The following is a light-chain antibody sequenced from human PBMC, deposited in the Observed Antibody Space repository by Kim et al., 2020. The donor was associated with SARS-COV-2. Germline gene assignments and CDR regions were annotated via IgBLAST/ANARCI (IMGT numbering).Light chain of an antibody. CDR2: AAS. J-gene: IGKJ2*01. CDR3: QQSYTIPT. V-gene: IGKV1-39*01. Sequence: LSASVGDRVTITCRASQSISIYLNWYQQKPGKVPKLLIYAASNLQSGVPSRFSGSGSGTDFTLTISSLQPEDCATYYCQQSYTIPTFGQGTKLEI. CDR1: QSISIY.